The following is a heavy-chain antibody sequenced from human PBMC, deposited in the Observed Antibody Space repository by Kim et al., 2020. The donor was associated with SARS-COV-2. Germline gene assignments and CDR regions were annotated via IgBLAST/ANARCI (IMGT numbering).Heavy chain of an antibody. CDR2: ISGSGGST. CDR1: GFTFSSYA. CDR3: AKEGAMSYDTVFWAGPGQNYGMDV. J-gene: IGHJ6*02. Sequence: GGSLRLSCAASGFTFSSYAMSWVRQAPGKGLEWVSAISGSGGSTYYADSVKGRFTISRDNSKNTLYLQMNSLRAEDTAVYYCAKEGAMSYDTVFWAGPGQNYGMDVWGQGTTVTVSS. D-gene: IGHD3-22*01. V-gene: IGHV3-23*01.